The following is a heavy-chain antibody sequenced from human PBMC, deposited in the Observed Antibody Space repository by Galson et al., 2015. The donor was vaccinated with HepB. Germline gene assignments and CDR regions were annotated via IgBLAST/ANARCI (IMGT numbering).Heavy chain of an antibody. CDR2: IDPSDSDT. J-gene: IGHJ6*02. D-gene: IGHD3-10*01. Sequence: QSGAEVKKPGESLRISCKGSGYSFISSWISWVRQMPGKGLEWMGRIDPSDSDTNYSPSFQGHVSISADESISAAYLQWTSLKASDTAMYYCATCGSGSYYRDCRLGMDVWGQGTTVTVSS. V-gene: IGHV5-10-1*01. CDR1: GYSFISSW. CDR3: ATCGSGSYYRDCRLGMDV.